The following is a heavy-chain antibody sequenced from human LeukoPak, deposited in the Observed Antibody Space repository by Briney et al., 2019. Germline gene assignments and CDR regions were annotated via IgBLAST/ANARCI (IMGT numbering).Heavy chain of an antibody. CDR2: IKEDGRQA. J-gene: IGHJ4*02. CDR1: GSTFNGHW. CDR3: AREWYDYGGDSEGY. Sequence: GGSLRLSCVGSGSTFNGHWLTWVRQAPGRGLEWVASIKEDGRQAYYMDSVKGRFTISRDNSKKSLYLQMNSLRIEDTAVYYCAREWYDYGGDSEGYWGQGTLVSVSS. D-gene: IGHD4-23*01. V-gene: IGHV3-7*01.